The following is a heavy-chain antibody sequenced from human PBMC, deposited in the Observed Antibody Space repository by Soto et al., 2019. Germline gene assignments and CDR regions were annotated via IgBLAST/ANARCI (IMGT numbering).Heavy chain of an antibody. Sequence: PGGSLRLSCAASGFTVSSYHMSWVRQAPGKGLEWVSVLYSAGSADFADSVKGRFTISRDNSKNTLYLQMSSLRAEDTAVYYCARAFIGVAGYFDYWGQGTLVTVSS. CDR1: GFTVSSYH. CDR3: ARAFIGVAGYFDY. CDR2: LYSAGSA. V-gene: IGHV3-66*01. D-gene: IGHD6-19*01. J-gene: IGHJ4*02.